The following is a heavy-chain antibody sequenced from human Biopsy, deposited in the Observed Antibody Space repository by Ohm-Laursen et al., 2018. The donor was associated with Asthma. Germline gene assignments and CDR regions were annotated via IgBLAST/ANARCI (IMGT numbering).Heavy chain of an antibody. D-gene: IGHD6-13*01. CDR3: ARGQKSAGDRWFDP. J-gene: IGHJ5*02. CDR2: INPNSGGT. CDR1: GYTFIGCN. Sequence: VSSVNVSCKDSGYTFIGCNIHWMRQAPGQGLEWMGQINPNSGGTNYAQKFQGRVTMTRDTSISTAYMEVSRLRSDDTAVYYCARGQKSAGDRWFDPWGQGTLVTVSS. V-gene: IGHV1-2*06.